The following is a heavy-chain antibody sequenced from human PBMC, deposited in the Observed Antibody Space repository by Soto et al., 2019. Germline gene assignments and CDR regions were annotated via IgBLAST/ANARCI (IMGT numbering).Heavy chain of an antibody. CDR2: ISYTGRT. Sequence: SETLSLTCTVSGGSISSDANFWSWIRQLPGRGLEWIGYISYTGRTYYTPSLNSRLAISLDTSKNLFSLRLSAVTAADTAVYFCARGSFSSSSSWFDPWGQGTLVTVYS. CDR1: GGSISSDANF. CDR3: ARGSFSSSSSWFDP. V-gene: IGHV4-31*03. J-gene: IGHJ5*02. D-gene: IGHD6-6*01.